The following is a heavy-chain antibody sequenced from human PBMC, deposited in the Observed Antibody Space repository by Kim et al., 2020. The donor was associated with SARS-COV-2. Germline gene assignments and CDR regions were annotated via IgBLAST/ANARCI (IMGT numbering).Heavy chain of an antibody. CDR2: INPNSGGT. J-gene: IGHJ4*02. Sequence: ASVKVSCKASGYTFTGYYMHWVRQAPGQGLEWMGWINPNSGGTNYAQKFQGRVTMTRDTSISTTYMELSRLRSDDTAVYYCARGLRYSSSWYNYWGQGTLVTVSS. V-gene: IGHV1-2*02. CDR1: GYTFTGYY. CDR3: ARGLRYSSSWYNY. D-gene: IGHD6-13*01.